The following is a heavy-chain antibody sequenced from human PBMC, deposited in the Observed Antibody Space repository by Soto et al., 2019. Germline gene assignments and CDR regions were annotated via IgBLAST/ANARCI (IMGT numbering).Heavy chain of an antibody. CDR1: GFTFSSCA. J-gene: IGHJ4*02. CDR2: IIDSGGST. Sequence: PGGSLRLSCAASGFTFSSCAMGWVRQAPGKGLEWVSDIIDSGGSTYYADSVKGRFTISRDNTKTSLYLQMNSLRAEDAAIYYCVRDIERGFSYSHWGQGTLVTVSS. CDR3: VRDIERGFSYSH. D-gene: IGHD3-10*01. V-gene: IGHV3-23*01.